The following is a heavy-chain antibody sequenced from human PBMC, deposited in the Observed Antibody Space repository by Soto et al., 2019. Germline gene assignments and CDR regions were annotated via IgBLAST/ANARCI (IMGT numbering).Heavy chain of an antibody. V-gene: IGHV5-51*01. D-gene: IGHD6-13*01. J-gene: IGHJ6*02. CDR1: GYSFTSYW. CDR3: ARLNQQLVRYYYYGMDV. Sequence: GGSLRLSCKGSGYSFTSYWIGWVRQMPGKGLEWMGIIYPGDSDTRYSPPFQGQVTISADKSISTAYLQWSSLKASDTAMYYCARLNQQLVRYYYYGMDVWGQGTTVTVSS. CDR2: IYPGDSDT.